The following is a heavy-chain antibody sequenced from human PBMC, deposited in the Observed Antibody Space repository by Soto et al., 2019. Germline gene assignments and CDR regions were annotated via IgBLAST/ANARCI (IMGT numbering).Heavy chain of an antibody. CDR3: ARVGGSFYGSWDS. V-gene: IGHV3-30-3*01. D-gene: IGHD1-26*01. J-gene: IGHJ4*02. Sequence: QVQLVEAGGGVVQPGRSLRLSCAASGFTFSMYVMHWVRQAPGKGLEWVAVMAYDGNREYYGDSVKGRFFVSRDNSQNTLYLQMNRLRPEDTAVYYCARVGGSFYGSWDSWGQGALVTVSS. CDR2: MAYDGNRE. CDR1: GFTFSMYV.